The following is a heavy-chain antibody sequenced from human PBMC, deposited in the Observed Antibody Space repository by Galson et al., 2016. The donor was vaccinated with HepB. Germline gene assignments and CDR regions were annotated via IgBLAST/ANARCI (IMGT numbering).Heavy chain of an antibody. J-gene: IGHJ6*02. CDR1: GASISGYY. D-gene: IGHD6-19*01. V-gene: IGHV4-59*01. CDR3: ARDDSGGWYGFHYGMDV. Sequence: LSLTCTVSGASISGYYLSWIRQPPGKGLEWIGYIYYSGRTNYNPSLKSRVTISVETSKNQFSLKLSSVTAADTAVYYCARDDSGGWYGFHYGMDVWGQGTTVTVSS. CDR2: IYYSGRT.